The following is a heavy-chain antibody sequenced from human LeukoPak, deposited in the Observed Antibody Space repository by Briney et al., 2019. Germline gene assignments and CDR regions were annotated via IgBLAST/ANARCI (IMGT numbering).Heavy chain of an antibody. D-gene: IGHD3-22*01. J-gene: IGHJ4*02. CDR2: ISGSGGST. CDR3: AKGARYDSSGYYYF. Sequence: GGSLRLSCAASGFTFSSYAMSWVRQAPGKGLEWVSAISGSGGSTYYADSVKGRFTISRDNSKNTLYLQMNSLGAEDTAVYYCAKGARYDSSGYYYFWGQGTLVTVSS. V-gene: IGHV3-23*01. CDR1: GFTFSSYA.